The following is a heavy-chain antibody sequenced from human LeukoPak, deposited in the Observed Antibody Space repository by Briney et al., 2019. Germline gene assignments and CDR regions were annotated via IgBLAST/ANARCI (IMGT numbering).Heavy chain of an antibody. CDR2: IYYSGST. D-gene: IGHD6-13*01. Sequence: SSETLSLTCTISGGPISSNSYYWGWVRQPPGKGLEWIGSIYYSGSTYYNPSLKSRVTISVDTSKNQFSLKLSSVTAADTAVYYCARDSSSWYVWFDPWGQGTLVTVSS. V-gene: IGHV4-39*07. CDR3: ARDSSSWYVWFDP. CDR1: GGPISSNSYY. J-gene: IGHJ5*02.